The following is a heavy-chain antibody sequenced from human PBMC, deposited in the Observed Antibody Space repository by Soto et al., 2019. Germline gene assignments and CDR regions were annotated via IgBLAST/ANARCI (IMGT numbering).Heavy chain of an antibody. V-gene: IGHV4-59*01. CDR3: ARGNGRGADAFEI. Sequence: QVQLQESGPGLVKPSETLSLTCTVSGGPISSYYWSWIRQPPGKGLEWMGYIYSSGRTNYNPALKSRVTISVDTSKNQFSLKLSSVTAADTAVYYCARGNGRGADAFEIWGQGTMVTVSS. D-gene: IGHD2-8*01. CDR2: IYSSGRT. CDR1: GGPISSYY. J-gene: IGHJ3*02.